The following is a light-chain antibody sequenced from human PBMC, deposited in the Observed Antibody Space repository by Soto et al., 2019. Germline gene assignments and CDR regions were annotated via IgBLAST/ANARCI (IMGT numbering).Light chain of an antibody. J-gene: IGKJ1*01. CDR3: QQYYRPWT. CDR2: WAS. Sequence: DIVMTQSPDSLAVSLGERATINCKSSQSALYSSNNKNYLAWYQQKPGQPPKLLIYWASTRESGVPDRFSGSGSGTDFTITISSLQAEDVAVYYCQQYYRPWTFGQGTKVEIK. V-gene: IGKV4-1*01. CDR1: QSALYSSNNKNY.